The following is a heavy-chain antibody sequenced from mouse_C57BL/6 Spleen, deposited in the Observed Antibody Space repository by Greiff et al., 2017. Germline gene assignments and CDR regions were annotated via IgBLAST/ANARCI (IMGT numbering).Heavy chain of an antibody. CDR2: IRNKANNHAT. D-gene: IGHD1-1*01. V-gene: IGHV6-6*01. Sequence: EVKVEESGGGLVQPGGSMKLSCAASGFTFSDAWMDWVRQSPETGLEWVAEIRNKANNHATYYAESVKGRFTISRDDSKSSVYLQMNSLRAEDTGIYYCTRNLHYYGSSYGYFDVWGTGTTVTVSS. J-gene: IGHJ1*03. CDR3: TRNLHYYGSSYGYFDV. CDR1: GFTFSDAW.